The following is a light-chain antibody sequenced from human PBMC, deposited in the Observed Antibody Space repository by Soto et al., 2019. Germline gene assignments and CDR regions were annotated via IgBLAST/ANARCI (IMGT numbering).Light chain of an antibody. V-gene: IGKV1-9*01. J-gene: IGKJ3*01. Sequence: IQLTQSPASLSASIGDRVTITCPASQGISTHLAWYQQKPGKAPKLLIYGASTLHSGVPSRFSGSGSGTDFTLTISGLQPEDFGTYYCQQLNTYSGAFGPGTKVDIK. CDR3: QQLNTYSGA. CDR1: QGISTH. CDR2: GAS.